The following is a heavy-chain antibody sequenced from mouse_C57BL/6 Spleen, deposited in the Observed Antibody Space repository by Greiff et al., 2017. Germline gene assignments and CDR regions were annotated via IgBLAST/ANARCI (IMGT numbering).Heavy chain of an antibody. J-gene: IGHJ2*01. CDR1: GFTFSDYG. V-gene: IGHV5-17*01. CDR3: ASLYSNDSDY. CDR2: ISSGSSTI. Sequence: DVQLVESGGGLVKPGGSLKLSCAASGFTFSDYGMHWVRQAPEKGLEWVAYISSGSSTIYYADTVKGRFTISRDNAKNTMFLQMTSLRSEDTALYYCASLYSNDSDYWGQGTTLTVSS. D-gene: IGHD2-12*01.